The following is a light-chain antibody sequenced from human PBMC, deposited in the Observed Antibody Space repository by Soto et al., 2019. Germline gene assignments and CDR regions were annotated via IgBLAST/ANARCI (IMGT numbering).Light chain of an antibody. J-gene: IGKJ1*01. CDR3: QQSQSYPT. Sequence: DIQMTQSPSTLSASPGDRVTLTCRASQSVSDWLAWFQQKPGKAPKLLIYKASSLESGVPSRFSGSGSGTEFTLTISRLQPDDFATYYCQQSQSYPTFGQGTRVEIK. CDR2: KAS. V-gene: IGKV1-5*03. CDR1: QSVSDW.